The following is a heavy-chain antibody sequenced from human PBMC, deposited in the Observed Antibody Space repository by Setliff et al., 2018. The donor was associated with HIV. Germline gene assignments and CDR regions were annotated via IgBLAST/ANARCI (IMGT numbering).Heavy chain of an antibody. CDR3: ARGVQAQVVLMSYVKGRFDP. J-gene: IGHJ5*02. Sequence: SETLSLTCAVSGGSISSNNWWSWVRQPPGKGLEWIGDINHRGDTKYNPSLRSRVIISVDKSKNQFSLKLISLTAADTAKYFCARGVQAQVVLMSYVKGRFDPWGQGTQVTVSS. CDR1: GGSISSNNW. D-gene: IGHD2-8*01. V-gene: IGHV4-4*02. CDR2: INHRGDT.